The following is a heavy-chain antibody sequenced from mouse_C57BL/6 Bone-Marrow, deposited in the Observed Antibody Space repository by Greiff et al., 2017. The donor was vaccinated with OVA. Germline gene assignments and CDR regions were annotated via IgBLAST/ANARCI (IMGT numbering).Heavy chain of an antibody. D-gene: IGHD1-1*01. CDR1: GYTFTDYY. CDR2: INPNNGGT. Sequence: VQLQQSGPELVKPGASVKISCKASGYTFTDYYMNWVKQSHGKSLEWIGDINPNNGGTSYNQKFKGKATLTVDNSSSPAYMALRSLTSEVSAVYYWANYGRPLYWYFDVWGTGTTVTVSS. J-gene: IGHJ1*03. V-gene: IGHV1-26*01. CDR3: ANYGRPLYWYFDV.